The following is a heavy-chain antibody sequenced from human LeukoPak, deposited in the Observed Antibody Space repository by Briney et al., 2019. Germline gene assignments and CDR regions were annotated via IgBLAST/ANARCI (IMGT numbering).Heavy chain of an antibody. V-gene: IGHV4-59*01. CDR1: GGSTSSYY. J-gene: IGHJ4*02. CDR3: ASSYDSSGYYYFDY. D-gene: IGHD3-22*01. Sequence: PSETLSLTCTVAGGSTSSYYWSWIRQPPGKGLEWIGYIYYSGSTNYNPSLKSRVTISVDTSKNQFSLKLSSVTAADTAVYYCASSYDSSGYYYFDYWGQGTLVTVSS. CDR2: IYYSGST.